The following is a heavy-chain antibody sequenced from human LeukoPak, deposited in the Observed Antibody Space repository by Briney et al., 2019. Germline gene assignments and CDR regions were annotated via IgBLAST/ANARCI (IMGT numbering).Heavy chain of an antibody. Sequence: PGGSLRLSCAASGFTFSSYAMSWVRQAPGKGLEWVSAISGSGGSTYYADSVKGRFTISRDNSKNTLYLQMNSLRAEDTAVYYCAKGKRDTTMVRFYAFDIWGQGTMVTVSS. CDR3: AKGKRDTTMVRFYAFDI. V-gene: IGHV3-23*01. CDR1: GFTFSSYA. D-gene: IGHD3-10*01. CDR2: ISGSGGST. J-gene: IGHJ3*02.